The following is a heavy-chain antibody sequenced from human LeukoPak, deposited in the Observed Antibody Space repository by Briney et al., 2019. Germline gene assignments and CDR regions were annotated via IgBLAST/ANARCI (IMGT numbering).Heavy chain of an antibody. Sequence: SETLSLTCTVSGGSINNYYWSWIRQPPGKGLEWIGYIYYSGSTNYNPSLKSRVTISVDTSNNQFSLKLTSVTAADTALFFCARGYDIDVWGQGTTVTVSS. CDR1: GGSINNYY. CDR3: ARGYDIDV. CDR2: IYYSGST. J-gene: IGHJ6*02. V-gene: IGHV4-59*01.